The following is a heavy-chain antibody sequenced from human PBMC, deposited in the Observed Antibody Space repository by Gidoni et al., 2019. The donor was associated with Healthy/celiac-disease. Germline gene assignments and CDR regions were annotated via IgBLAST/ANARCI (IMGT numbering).Heavy chain of an antibody. D-gene: IGHD1-20*01. Sequence: HVQLVQSGAEVTKPGSSVKVSCKASGGPLSSYAISWVRQAPGQGLEWMGGIIPIFGTANNAQKFKGRVKITADESTSTAYMERSSLRSEDTAVYDCARDKEVWNNWNRGWFDPWGQGTLVTVSS. V-gene: IGHV1-69*01. J-gene: IGHJ5*02. CDR2: IIPIFGTA. CDR1: GGPLSSYA. CDR3: ARDKEVWNNWNRGWFDP.